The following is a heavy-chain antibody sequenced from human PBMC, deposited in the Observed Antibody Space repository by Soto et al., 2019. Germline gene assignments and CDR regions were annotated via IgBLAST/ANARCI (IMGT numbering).Heavy chain of an antibody. CDR3: ALPDAGAPAGFDY. J-gene: IGHJ4*02. CDR1: GFTFSAYW. V-gene: IGHV3-74*01. Sequence: EVQLVQSGGGVVQPGGSLRLSCEASGFTFSAYWIHWVRQAPGRGLVWVSRVQGNGIGTKYAASVEGRFTISRDNAKNTVSLQMNGLRSDHTALYYCALPDAGAPAGFDYWGQGTLVTVSP. D-gene: IGHD2-8*02. CDR2: VQGNGIGT.